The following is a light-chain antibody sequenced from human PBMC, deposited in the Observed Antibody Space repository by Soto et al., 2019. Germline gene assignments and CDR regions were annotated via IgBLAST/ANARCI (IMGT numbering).Light chain of an antibody. CDR3: QQYGSAPFT. V-gene: IGKV3-20*01. Sequence: EIVLTQSPGTLSLSPGERATLSCRASQSVSSSLLAWYQQKPDQAPRLLIYGASSRATGIPDRFSGSGSGTDFTLTISRLEPEDFVVYFCQQYGSAPFTFGPGTKVEI. J-gene: IGKJ3*01. CDR1: QSVSSSL. CDR2: GAS.